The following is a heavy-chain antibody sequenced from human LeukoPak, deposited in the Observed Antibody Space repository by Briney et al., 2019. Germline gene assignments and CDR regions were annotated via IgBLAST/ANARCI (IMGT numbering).Heavy chain of an antibody. CDR3: ARRYGGWGAFDI. CDR2: ISGDGRST. V-gene: IGHV3-23*01. J-gene: IGHJ3*02. D-gene: IGHD4-23*01. CDR1: EFTYIAYA. Sequence: GGSLRLSCAASEFTYIAYAMSWVRQAPGKGLEWVSTISGDGRSTFYADSVKGRFTISRDDSKTTLFLQMNSLRAEDTAIYYCARRYGGWGAFDIWGQGTVVTVSS.